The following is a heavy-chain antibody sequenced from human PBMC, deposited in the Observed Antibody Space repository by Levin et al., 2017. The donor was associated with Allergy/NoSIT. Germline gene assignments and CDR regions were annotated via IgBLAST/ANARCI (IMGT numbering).Heavy chain of an antibody. D-gene: IGHD6-19*01. CDR3: AKDPRHRQWLARMIDY. V-gene: IGHV3-23*01. J-gene: IGHJ4*02. CDR1: GFTFSSYA. Sequence: GGSLRLSCAASGFTFSSYAMSWVRQAPGKGLEWVSAISGSGGSTYYADSVKGRFTISRDNSKNTLYLQMNSLRAEDTAVYYCAKDPRHRQWLARMIDYWGQGTLVTVSS. CDR2: ISGSGGST.